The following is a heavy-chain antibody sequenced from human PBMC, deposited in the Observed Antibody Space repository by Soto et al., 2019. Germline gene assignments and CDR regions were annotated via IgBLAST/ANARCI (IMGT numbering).Heavy chain of an antibody. CDR3: ARRERYYGSPGWFDP. Sequence: PSETLSLTGSVSGASINNFAYYWGWIRRPPGKGLEWIGTVYYNENTYYNPSLKSRVAISVDTAKNQFSLNLRSVTAADTAIYFCARRERYYGSPGWFDPWGQGTLVTVSS. CDR2: VYYNENT. CDR1: GASINNFAYY. D-gene: IGHD3-10*01. V-gene: IGHV4-39*01. J-gene: IGHJ5*01.